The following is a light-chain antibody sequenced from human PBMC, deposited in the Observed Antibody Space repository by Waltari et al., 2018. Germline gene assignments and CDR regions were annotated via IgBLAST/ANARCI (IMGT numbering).Light chain of an antibody. CDR3: QSYDSSLTV. J-gene: IGLJ3*02. CDR2: AHT. V-gene: IGLV1-40*01. Sequence: QSVLTQPPSVSGAPGQRVTISCTGSRSNIGAGFDVHWYQQFAGAAPKLLIYAHTNPQSGVPDRFPGSKSGTSASLVISGLQAEDEADYYCQSYDSSLTVFGGGTRVTVL. CDR1: RSNIGAGFD.